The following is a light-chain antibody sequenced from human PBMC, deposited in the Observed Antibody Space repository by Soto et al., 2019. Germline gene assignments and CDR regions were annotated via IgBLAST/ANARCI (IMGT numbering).Light chain of an antibody. CDR2: GAS. CDR1: QSVSTN. J-gene: IGKJ1*01. Sequence: EIWMTQSPATLSVPPGERATLSCGASQSVSTNFAWYQQRPGQAPRLLFYGASIRATAVPARFTASGSGTEFTLTISSLQPEDFAVYYCQQYNTWPRTFGHGTKVDIK. V-gene: IGKV3-15*01. CDR3: QQYNTWPRT.